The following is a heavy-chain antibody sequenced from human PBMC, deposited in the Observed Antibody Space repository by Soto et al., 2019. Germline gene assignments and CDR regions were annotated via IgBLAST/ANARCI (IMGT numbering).Heavy chain of an antibody. J-gene: IGHJ3*02. CDR3: AIRTSGWKRFFGVVIRSDAFDI. CDR1: GGSISSSSYY. Sequence: PAETLSLTCTVSGGSISSSSYYWGWIRQPPGKGLEWIVFFFFCGSTYYNPSLKSRVTISVDTSKNLFSLNLSSVPAADMAVFYCAIRTSGWKRFFGVVIRSDAFDIWGQGTMVTVSS. D-gene: IGHD3-3*01. V-gene: IGHV4-39*01. CDR2: FFFCGST.